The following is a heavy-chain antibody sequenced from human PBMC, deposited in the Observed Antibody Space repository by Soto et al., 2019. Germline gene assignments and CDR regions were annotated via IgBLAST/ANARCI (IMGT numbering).Heavy chain of an antibody. CDR2: INSDGSST. D-gene: IGHD2-15*01. J-gene: IGHJ4*02. V-gene: IGHV3-74*01. CDR3: VRTSLVVAAASREDY. CDR1: GFTFSSYW. Sequence: EVQLVESGGGLVQPGGSLRLSCAASGFTFSSYWMHWVRQAPGKGLVWVSRINSDGSSTSYADSVKGRFTISRDNAKNTVYLQMNRLGAEDTAVYYCVRTSLVVAAASREDYRGQGTLVTVSS.